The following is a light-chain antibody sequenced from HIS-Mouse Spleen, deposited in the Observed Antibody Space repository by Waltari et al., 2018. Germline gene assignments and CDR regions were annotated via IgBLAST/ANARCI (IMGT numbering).Light chain of an antibody. J-gene: IGLJ1*01. CDR1: RSDVGGYNS. CDR3: CSYAGSYTGV. Sequence: QSALTQPRSVSGSPGQSVTIPCTGTRSDVGGYNSVPWYQQPPGKAPNLMIYDVSKRPSGFPDRFSGSKSGNTASLTISGLQAEDEADYYCCSYAGSYTGVFGTGTKVTVL. V-gene: IGLV2-11*01. CDR2: DVS.